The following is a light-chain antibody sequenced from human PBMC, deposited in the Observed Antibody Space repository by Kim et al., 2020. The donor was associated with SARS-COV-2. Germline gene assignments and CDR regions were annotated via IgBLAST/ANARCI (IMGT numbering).Light chain of an antibody. CDR1: ESVGTY. CDR3: QQTYSSLTVT. V-gene: IGKV1-39*01. CDR2: IAS. J-gene: IGKJ5*01. Sequence: PVGNKGTSPCRASESVGTYLNWYQQKPGTAPNLLIYIASYLQGGVPSRFSGCVSGTEFTLTISSLQPEDYATYFCQQTYSSLTVTFGQGTRLEI.